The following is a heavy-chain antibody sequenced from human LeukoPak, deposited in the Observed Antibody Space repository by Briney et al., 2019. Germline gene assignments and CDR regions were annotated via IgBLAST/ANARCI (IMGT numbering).Heavy chain of an antibody. D-gene: IGHD3-10*01. CDR3: ARGRRGFDAFDI. V-gene: IGHV1-18*01. Sequence: ASVKVSCKASGYTFTSYGISWVRQAPGQGLEGLGWISAYNGNTNYAQKLQGRVTMTTDTSTSTAYMELRSLRADDTAVYYCARGRRGFDAFDIWGQGTMVTVSS. CDR1: GYTFTSYG. CDR2: ISAYNGNT. J-gene: IGHJ3*02.